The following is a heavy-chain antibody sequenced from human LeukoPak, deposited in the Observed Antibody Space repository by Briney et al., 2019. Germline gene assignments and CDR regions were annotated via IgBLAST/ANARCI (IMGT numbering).Heavy chain of an antibody. CDR3: ARDGVISPL. V-gene: IGHV3-48*04. J-gene: IGHJ1*01. D-gene: IGHD3-3*01. Sequence: GGSLRLSCAASGFTFSSYNMNWVRQAPGKGLEWVSYISSSSSAIYYADSVKGRFTISRDNAKNSLYLQMSSLRAEDTAVYYCARDGVISPLWGQGTLVTVSS. CDR1: GFTFSSYN. CDR2: ISSSSSAI.